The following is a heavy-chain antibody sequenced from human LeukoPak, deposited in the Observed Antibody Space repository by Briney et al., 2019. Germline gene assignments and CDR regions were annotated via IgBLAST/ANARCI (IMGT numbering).Heavy chain of an antibody. J-gene: IGHJ6*02. Sequence: GGSLRLSCAASGFTFSNSAMSWVRQAPGKGLEWVSTVSGSGGSTYYADSVKGRFTISRDNSKNTLYLQMNSLRAEDTALYYCAKQSSSSAYYYYGMDVWGQGTTVTVSS. D-gene: IGHD6-6*01. CDR3: AKQSSSSAYYYYGMDV. V-gene: IGHV3-23*01. CDR1: GFTFSNSA. CDR2: VSGSGGST.